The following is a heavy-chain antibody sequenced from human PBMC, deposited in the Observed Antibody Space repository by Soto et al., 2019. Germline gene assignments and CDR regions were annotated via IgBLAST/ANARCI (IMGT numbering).Heavy chain of an antibody. CDR1: GFTFSSYS. D-gene: IGHD3-3*01. CDR3: AREESAWPFVYGLEA. V-gene: IGHV3-21*01. J-gene: IGHJ6*02. CDR2: ITRNSDI. Sequence: GGSLRLSCAASGFTFSSYSIHWVRQAPGRGPEWVSAITRNSDIYYADSVKGRFTISRDNAKNSVSLQMDSLRAEDTAVYYCAREESAWPFVYGLEACGQGPTVTVYS.